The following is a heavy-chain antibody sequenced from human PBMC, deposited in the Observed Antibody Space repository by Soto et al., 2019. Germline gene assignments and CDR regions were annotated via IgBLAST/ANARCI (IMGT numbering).Heavy chain of an antibody. CDR3: ARDREQLAHYYYGMDV. D-gene: IGHD6-6*01. Sequence: QVQLVESGGGVVQPGRSLRLSCAASGFTFSSYAMHWVRQAPGKGLEWVSVISYDGSNKYYADSVKGRFTISRDNSKHTLYLQMNSLRAEDTAVYYCARDREQLAHYYYGMDVWGQGTTVTVSS. CDR2: ISYDGSNK. CDR1: GFTFSSYA. V-gene: IGHV3-30-3*01. J-gene: IGHJ6*02.